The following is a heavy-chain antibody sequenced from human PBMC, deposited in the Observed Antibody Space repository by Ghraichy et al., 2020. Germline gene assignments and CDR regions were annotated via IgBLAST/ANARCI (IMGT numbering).Heavy chain of an antibody. CDR1: GHTFTTYY. CDR3: AREPHGTGFFDY. CDR2: INPSDGTR. Sequence: ASVKVSCKASGHTFTTYYMHWVRQAPGQGLEWMGVINPSDGTRNYAQNFQGRVTMTRDTSTSTVYMEVSSLRSEDTAVYYCAREPHGTGFFDYWGQGTLVTVSS. D-gene: IGHD1-7*01. J-gene: IGHJ4*02. V-gene: IGHV1-46*01.